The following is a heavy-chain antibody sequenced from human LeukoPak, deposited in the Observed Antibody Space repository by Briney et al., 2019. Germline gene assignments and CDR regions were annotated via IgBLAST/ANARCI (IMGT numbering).Heavy chain of an antibody. CDR1: GGSISRSNYY. CDR2: IYYSGST. CDR3: ARHRGITAAGTNSDFDL. V-gene: IGHV4-39*01. J-gene: IGHJ2*01. Sequence: SETLCLTCTVSGGSISRSNYYWGWIRQPPGKGLEWIGSIYYSGSTYHNPSLKSRVTISVDTSKNQFSLKLSSVTAADTAVYYCARHRGITAAGTNSDFDLWGRGTLVTVSS. D-gene: IGHD6-13*01.